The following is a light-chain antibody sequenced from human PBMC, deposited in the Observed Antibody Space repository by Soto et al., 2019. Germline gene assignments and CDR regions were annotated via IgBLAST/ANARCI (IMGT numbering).Light chain of an antibody. CDR3: QEYNNLET. V-gene: IGKV3-15*01. Sequence: EIVLTQSPATLSVSPGGSATLSSRARQSVTFDLAWYQQRPGQAPRLLIYGAFKRATGVPARFRGSGSGTEFTLTISGLESEDFVVYDYQEYNNLETFGGGTRVEIK. CDR2: GAF. CDR1: QSVTFD. J-gene: IGKJ4*01.